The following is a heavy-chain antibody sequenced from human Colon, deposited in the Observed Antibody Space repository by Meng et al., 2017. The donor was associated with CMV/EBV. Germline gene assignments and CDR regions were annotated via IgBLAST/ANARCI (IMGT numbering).Heavy chain of an antibody. J-gene: IGHJ5*02. CDR2: ISYSGTT. V-gene: IGHV4-39*07. CDR3: ARGGRRRNSDGRGYSLIWFDP. CDR1: GASVSNTSYY. D-gene: IGHD3-22*01. Sequence: SETLSLTCTVSGASVSNTSYYWAWIRQPPGKGPEWLGSISYSGTTYYNPSLKSRVSISLDRSRNQFSLSLSTVTAADRAVYYCARGGRRRNSDGRGYSLIWFDPWGQGTLVTVSS.